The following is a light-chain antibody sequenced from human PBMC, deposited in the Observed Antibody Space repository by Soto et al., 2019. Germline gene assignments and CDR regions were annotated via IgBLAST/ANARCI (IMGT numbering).Light chain of an antibody. Sequence: SALTQPASVSGSPGQSITISCTGTSSDVGTYNYVSWYQLHPGKAPKLMVYEVRNRPSGVSNRFSGSKSGNTASLTISGLQAEDEADYHCSSYTSSSTYVFGTGTKVTVL. J-gene: IGLJ1*01. CDR2: EVR. CDR1: SSDVGTYNY. CDR3: SSYTSSSTYV. V-gene: IGLV2-14*01.